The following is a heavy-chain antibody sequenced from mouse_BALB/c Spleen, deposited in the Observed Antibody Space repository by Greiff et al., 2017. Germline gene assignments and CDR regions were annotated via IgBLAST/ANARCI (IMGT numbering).Heavy chain of an antibody. CDR1: GFSLSRYS. J-gene: IGHJ4*01. CDR2: IWGGGST. D-gene: IGHD2-1*01. V-gene: IGHV2-6-4*01. Sequence: QVQLKESGPGLVAPSQSLSITCTVSGFSLSRYSVHWVRQPPGKGLEWLGMIWGGGSTDYNSALKSRLSISKDNSKSQVILKMNSLQTDDTAMYYCARNPPYGNWVYAMDYWGQGTSVTVSS. CDR3: ARNPPYGNWVYAMDY.